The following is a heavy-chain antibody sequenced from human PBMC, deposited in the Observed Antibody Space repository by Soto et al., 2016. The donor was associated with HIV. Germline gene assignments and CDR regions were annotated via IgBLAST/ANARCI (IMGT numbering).Heavy chain of an antibody. Sequence: QVQLVQSGAEVKKPGASVKVSCKASGYTFTGYYMHWVRQAPGQGLEWMGWMNPNSGNTGYAQKFQGRVTITRNTSISTAYMELSSLRSDDTAVYYCARFIKGGYNWFDPWGQGTLVTVSS. D-gene: IGHD3-10*01. CDR3: ARFIKGGYNWFDP. V-gene: IGHV1-8*03. J-gene: IGHJ5*02. CDR1: GYTFTGYY. CDR2: MNPNSGNT.